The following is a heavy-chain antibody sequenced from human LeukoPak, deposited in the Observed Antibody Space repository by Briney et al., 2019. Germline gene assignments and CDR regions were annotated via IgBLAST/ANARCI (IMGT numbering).Heavy chain of an antibody. J-gene: IGHJ4*02. Sequence: LSGESLRLSCAASGFTFSSYGMSWVRQAPGKGLEWVSAISGSGGSTYYADSVKGRFTISRDNSKNTLYLQMNSLRAEDTAVYYCAKGAVYYDSRTAFDYWGQGTLVTVSS. CDR3: AKGAVYYDSRTAFDY. CDR2: ISGSGGST. CDR1: GFTFSSYG. V-gene: IGHV3-23*01. D-gene: IGHD3-22*01.